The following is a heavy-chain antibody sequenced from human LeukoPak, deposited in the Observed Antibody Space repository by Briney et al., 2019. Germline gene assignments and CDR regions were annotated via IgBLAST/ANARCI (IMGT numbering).Heavy chain of an antibody. J-gene: IGHJ6*02. CDR2: ISYDGSNK. CDR1: GFTFSSYG. V-gene: IGHV3-30*18. Sequence: PWGSLRLSCAASGFTFSSYGMHWVRQAPGKGLEWVAVISYDGSNKYYADSVKGRFTISRDNSKNTLYLQMSGLRAEDTAVYYCAKKVITYYYGMDVWGQGTTVTVSS. D-gene: IGHD2-21*01. CDR3: AKKVITYYYGMDV.